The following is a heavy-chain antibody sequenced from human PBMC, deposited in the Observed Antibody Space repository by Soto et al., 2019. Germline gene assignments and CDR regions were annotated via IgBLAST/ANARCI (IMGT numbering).Heavy chain of an antibody. CDR3: ARNQRLGATQSTLDY. Sequence: GESLKSSCKGSGYSFTTYWIAWVRQMPGKGLEWMGIIYPGDSDTRYSPSSQGQVTISVDKSISTAYLQWSSLQASDTAMYYCARNQRLGATQSTLDYWGQGTIVTVSS. V-gene: IGHV5-51*01. CDR2: IYPGDSDT. CDR1: GYSFTTYW. D-gene: IGHD1-26*01. J-gene: IGHJ4*02.